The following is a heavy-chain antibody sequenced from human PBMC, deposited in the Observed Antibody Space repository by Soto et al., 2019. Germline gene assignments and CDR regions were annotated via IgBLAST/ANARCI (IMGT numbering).Heavy chain of an antibody. CDR2: MNPNSGNT. CDR3: ARVKSSGFYGVGY. CDR1: GYTFTSYA. V-gene: IGHV1-8*01. J-gene: IGHJ4*01. D-gene: IGHD3-22*01. Sequence: AALNISCKASGYTFTSYAINWMRQATGQGLEWMGWMNPNSGNTGYAQKFQGRVTMTRNTSISTAYMELSSLRSEDTAVYYCARVKSSGFYGVGYWGHGT.